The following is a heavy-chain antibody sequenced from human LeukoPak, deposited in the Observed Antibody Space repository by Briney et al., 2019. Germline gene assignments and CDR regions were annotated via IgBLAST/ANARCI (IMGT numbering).Heavy chain of an antibody. V-gene: IGHV4-34*01. CDR2: INHSGST. J-gene: IGHJ4*02. CDR3: ARGTDTAMVYFDY. Sequence: PSETLSLTRAVYGGSFSGYYWSWIRQPPGKGLEWIGEINHSGSTNYNPSLKSRVTISVDTSKNQFSLKLSSVTAADTAVYYCARGTDTAMVYFDYWGQGTLVTVSS. D-gene: IGHD5-18*01. CDR1: GGSFSGYY.